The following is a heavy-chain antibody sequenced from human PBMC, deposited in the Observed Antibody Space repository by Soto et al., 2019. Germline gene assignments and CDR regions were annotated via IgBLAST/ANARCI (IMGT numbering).Heavy chain of an antibody. CDR1: GGSISSYY. CDR3: ARSGYAGGWFDP. J-gene: IGHJ5*02. V-gene: IGHV4-59*01. Sequence: QVQLQESGPGLVKPSETLSLTCTVSGGSISSYYWSWIRQPPGKGLEWIGYIYYSGSTNYNPSLKSRVTISVDTSKNQFSLKLSSVTAADTAVYYCARSGYAGGWFDPWGQGTLVTVSS. CDR2: IYYSGST. D-gene: IGHD5-18*01.